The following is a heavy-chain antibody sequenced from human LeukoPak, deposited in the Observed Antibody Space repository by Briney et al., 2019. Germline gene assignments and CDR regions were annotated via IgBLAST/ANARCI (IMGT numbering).Heavy chain of an antibody. V-gene: IGHV4-34*01. D-gene: IGHD3-9*01. Sequence: PSETLSLTCAVYGGSFSGYCWSWIRQPPGKGLEWIGEINHSGSTNYNPSLKSRVTISVDTSKNQFSLKLSSVTAADTAVYYCASTGYQSDDYWGQGTLVTVSS. CDR1: GGSFSGYC. CDR3: ASTGYQSDDY. CDR2: INHSGST. J-gene: IGHJ4*02.